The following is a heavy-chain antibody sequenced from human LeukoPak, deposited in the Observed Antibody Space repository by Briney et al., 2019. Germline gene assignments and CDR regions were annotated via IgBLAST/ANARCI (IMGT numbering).Heavy chain of an antibody. V-gene: IGHV3-7*01. Sequence: GWSLRLSCAASGFTFSSYWMNWVRQAPGKGLEWVANIKEDGSDKYYVDSVKGRFTISRDNAKKSLYLQMNSLRADDTAIYYCARGAMAAAGYWGQGTLVTVSS. CDR3: ARGAMAAAGY. D-gene: IGHD6-13*01. J-gene: IGHJ4*02. CDR2: IKEDGSDK. CDR1: GFTFSSYW.